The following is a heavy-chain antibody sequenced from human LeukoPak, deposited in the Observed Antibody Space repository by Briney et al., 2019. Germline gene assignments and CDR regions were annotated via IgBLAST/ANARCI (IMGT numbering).Heavy chain of an antibody. D-gene: IGHD3-22*01. Sequence: SQTLSLTCTVSGGSISSGSYYWSWVRQPAGTGLEWIGRIYTSGSTNYNPSLKSRVTISVDTSKNQFSLKLSSVTAADTAVYYCVRVTTGGYYNCWGQGTLVTVSS. J-gene: IGHJ4*02. V-gene: IGHV4-61*02. CDR3: VRVTTGGYYNC. CDR2: IYTSGST. CDR1: GGSISSGSYY.